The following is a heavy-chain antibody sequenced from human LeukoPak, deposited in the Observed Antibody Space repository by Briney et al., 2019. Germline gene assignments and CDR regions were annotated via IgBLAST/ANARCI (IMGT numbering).Heavy chain of an antibody. CDR2: ISAYNGNT. V-gene: IGHV1-18*01. Sequence: ASVKVSCKASGYTFTSYGISWVGQAPGQGLEWMGWISAYNGNTNYAQKLQGRVTMTTDTSTSTAYMELRSLRSVDTAVYYCARDGEVAGFIEYYFDYWGQGTLVTVSS. CDR1: GYTFTSYG. D-gene: IGHD6-19*01. CDR3: ARDGEVAGFIEYYFDY. J-gene: IGHJ4*02.